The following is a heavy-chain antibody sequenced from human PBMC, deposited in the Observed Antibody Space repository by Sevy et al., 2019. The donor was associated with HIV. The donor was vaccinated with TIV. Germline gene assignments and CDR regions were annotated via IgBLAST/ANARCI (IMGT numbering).Heavy chain of an antibody. Sequence: SETLSLTCTVSGGSISSYYWSWIRQPPGKGLEWIGYIYYSGSTNYNPSLKSRVTILVDTSKNQFSLKLSSVTAADTAVYYCARARSPYGDYQVGGMDVWGQGTTVTVSS. CDR2: IYYSGST. V-gene: IGHV4-59*13. CDR3: ARARSPYGDYQVGGMDV. D-gene: IGHD4-17*01. J-gene: IGHJ6*02. CDR1: GGSISSYY.